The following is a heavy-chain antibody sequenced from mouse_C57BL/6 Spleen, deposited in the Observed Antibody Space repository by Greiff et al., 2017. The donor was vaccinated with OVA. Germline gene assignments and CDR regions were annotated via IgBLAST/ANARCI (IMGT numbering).Heavy chain of an antibody. CDR2: IWSGGST. D-gene: IGHD2-4*01. V-gene: IGHV2-2*01. J-gene: IGHJ1*03. CDR1: GFSLTSYG. CDR3: ARNQGFDYDEDYWYFDV. Sequence: QVQLKQSGPGLVQPSQSLSITCTVSGFSLTSYGVHWVRQSPGKGLEWLGVIWSGGSTDYNAAFISRLSISKDNSKSQVFFKMNSLQADDTAIYYCARNQGFDYDEDYWYFDVWGTGTTVTVSS.